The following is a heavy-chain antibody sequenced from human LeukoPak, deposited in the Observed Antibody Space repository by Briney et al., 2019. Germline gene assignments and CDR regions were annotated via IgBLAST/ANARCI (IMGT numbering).Heavy chain of an antibody. Sequence: SETLSLTCAVYGGSFSGYYWSWIRQPPGKGLEWIGEINHSGSTNYNPSLKSRVTISVDTSKNQFSLKLSSVTAADTAVYYCARGSRFLDYWGQGTLVTVSS. CDR2: INHSGST. J-gene: IGHJ4*02. CDR3: ARGSRFLDY. V-gene: IGHV4-34*01. D-gene: IGHD3-3*01. CDR1: GGSFSGYY.